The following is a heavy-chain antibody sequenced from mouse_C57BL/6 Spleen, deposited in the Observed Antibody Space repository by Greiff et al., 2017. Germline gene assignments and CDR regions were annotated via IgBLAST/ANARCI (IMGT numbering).Heavy chain of an antibody. J-gene: IGHJ2*01. Sequence: VQLVESGAELVKPGASVKISCKASGYAFSSYWMNWVKQRPGKGLEWIGQIYPGDGDTNYNGKFKGKATLTADKSSSTAYMQLSSLTSEDSAVYFCARGIYYGSSYFDYWGQGTTLTVSS. V-gene: IGHV1-80*01. CDR3: ARGIYYGSSYFDY. CDR2: IYPGDGDT. CDR1: GYAFSSYW. D-gene: IGHD1-1*01.